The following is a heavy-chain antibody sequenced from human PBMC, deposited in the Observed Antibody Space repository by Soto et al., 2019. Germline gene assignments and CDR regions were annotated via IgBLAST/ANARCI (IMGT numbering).Heavy chain of an antibody. CDR3: ASGGNWFDP. V-gene: IGHV4-59*01. J-gene: IGHJ5*02. CDR2: MYYNGNI. CDR1: GGSISNYY. D-gene: IGHD3-16*01. Sequence: PSETLSLTCNVSGGSISNYYWTWVRQSPEKGLEWIGYMYYNGNINYNPSLKSRVTISIDTSKNRFSLTLKSVTAADTAVYYCASGGNWFDPWGQGVLVTVSS.